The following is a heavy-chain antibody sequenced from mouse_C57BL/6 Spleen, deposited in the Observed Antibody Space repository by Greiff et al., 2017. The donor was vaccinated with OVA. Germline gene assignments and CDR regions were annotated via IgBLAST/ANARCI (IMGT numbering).Heavy chain of an antibody. CDR2: INPGSGGT. D-gene: IGHD2-12*01. V-gene: IGHV1-54*01. J-gene: IGHJ4*01. CDR3: ARCGGTFTSYAMDY. Sequence: QVQLKESGAELVRPGTSVKVSCKASGYAFTNYLIEWVKQRPGQGLEWIGVINPGSGGTNYNEKFKGKATLTADKSSSTAYMQLSSLTSEDSAVYFGARCGGTFTSYAMDYWGQGTSVTVSS. CDR1: GYAFTNYL.